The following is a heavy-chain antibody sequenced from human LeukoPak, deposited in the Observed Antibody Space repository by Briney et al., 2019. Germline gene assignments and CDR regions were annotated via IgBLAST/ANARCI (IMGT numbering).Heavy chain of an antibody. CDR2: IRYDGSNK. Sequence: GGSLRLSCAASGFTFSSYWMSWVRQAPGKGLEWVGFIRYDGSNKYYADSVKVRFTITRDNSKNTLYLQMNSLRAEDAAVYYCARASTVTTFRYFDYWGQGTLVTVSS. J-gene: IGHJ4*02. V-gene: IGHV3-30*02. CDR3: ARASTVTTFRYFDY. CDR1: GFTFSSYW. D-gene: IGHD4-17*01.